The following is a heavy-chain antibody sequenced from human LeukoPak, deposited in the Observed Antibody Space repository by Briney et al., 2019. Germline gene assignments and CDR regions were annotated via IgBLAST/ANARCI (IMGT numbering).Heavy chain of an antibody. CDR2: ISGSGGST. CDR1: GFTFSSYA. Sequence: PGGSLRLSCAASGFTFSSYAMSWVRLAPGKGLEWVSAISGSGGSTYYADSVKGRFTISRDNSKNTLYLQMNSLRAEDTAVYYCAKDNWGRSFSDYWGQGTLVTVSS. V-gene: IGHV3-23*01. CDR3: AKDNWGRSFSDY. D-gene: IGHD3-16*01. J-gene: IGHJ4*02.